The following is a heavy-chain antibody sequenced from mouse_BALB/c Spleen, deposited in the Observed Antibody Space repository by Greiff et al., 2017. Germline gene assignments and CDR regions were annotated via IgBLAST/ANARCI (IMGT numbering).Heavy chain of an antibody. D-gene: IGHD2-4*01. CDR2: INPYNDGT. Sequence: EVQLQQSGPELVKPGASVKMSCKASGYTFTSYVMHWVKQKPGQGLEWIGYINPYNDGTKYNEKFKGKATLTSDKSSSTAYMELSSLTSEDSAVYYCARPTMITTYAMDYWGQGTSVTVSS. CDR1: GYTFTSYV. CDR3: ARPTMITTYAMDY. J-gene: IGHJ4*01. V-gene: IGHV1-14*01.